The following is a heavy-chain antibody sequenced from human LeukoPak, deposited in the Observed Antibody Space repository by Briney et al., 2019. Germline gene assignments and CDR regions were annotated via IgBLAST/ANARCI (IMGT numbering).Heavy chain of an antibody. Sequence: ASVTVSCKASGYTFTSYGISWVRQAPGQGLEWMGWISGYNGNTNYAQKLQGRVSITTDTSTSTAYMELRSLRSDDTAVYYCARDTSGSGGSCPDYWGQGTLVTVSS. CDR1: GYTFTSYG. J-gene: IGHJ4*02. V-gene: IGHV1-18*01. CDR3: ARDTSGSGGSCPDY. D-gene: IGHD2-15*01. CDR2: ISGYNGNT.